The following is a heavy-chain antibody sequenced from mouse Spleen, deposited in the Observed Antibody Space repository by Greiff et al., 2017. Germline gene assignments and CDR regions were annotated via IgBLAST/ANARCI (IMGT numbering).Heavy chain of an antibody. J-gene: IGHJ2*01. Sequence: ESGPELVKPGASVKISCKASGYAFSSSWMNWVKQRPGKGLEWIGRIYPGDGDTNYNGKFKGKATLTADKSSSTAYMQLSSLTSEDSAVYFCAVNFDYWGQGTTLTVSS. CDR2: IYPGDGDT. V-gene: IGHV1-82*01. CDR1: GYAFSSSW. CDR3: AVNFDY.